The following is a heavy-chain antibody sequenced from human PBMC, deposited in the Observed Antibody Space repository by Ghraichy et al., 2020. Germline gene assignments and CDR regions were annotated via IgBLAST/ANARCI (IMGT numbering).Heavy chain of an antibody. D-gene: IGHD3-22*01. CDR1: GFTFSTYA. CDR2: INSGGGT. J-gene: IGHJ4*02. Sequence: GGSLRLSCAASGFTFSTYAMTWVRQVPGKGLEWVSTINSGGGTYYADPVKGRFTISRDNSRNTLYLQMNSLRVEDTAVYYCAKDSYYESSGPTYFDYWGQGTLVTVSS. CDR3: AKDSYYESSGPTYFDY. V-gene: IGHV3-23*01.